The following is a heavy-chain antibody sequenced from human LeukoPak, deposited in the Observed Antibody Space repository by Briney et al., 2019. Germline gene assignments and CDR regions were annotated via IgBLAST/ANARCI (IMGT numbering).Heavy chain of an antibody. CDR1: GGSISSYY. V-gene: IGHV4-59*01. CDR2: IYSVGTT. Sequence: SETLSLTCTASGGSISSYYWGWIRQPPGKRLEWLGYIYSVGTTNYNPSLESRVTISVDTSKNQFSLKMSSVTAADTAVYYCARGEGSGWYWAFDIWGQGTMVIVAS. J-gene: IGHJ3*02. D-gene: IGHD6-19*01. CDR3: ARGEGSGWYWAFDI.